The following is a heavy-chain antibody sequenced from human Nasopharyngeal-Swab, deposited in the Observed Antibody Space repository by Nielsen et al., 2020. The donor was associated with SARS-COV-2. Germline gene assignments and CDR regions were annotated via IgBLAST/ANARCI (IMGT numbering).Heavy chain of an antibody. CDR3: ARDRANWDFDY. D-gene: IGHD7-27*01. J-gene: IGHJ4*02. Sequence: SLKISCAASGFTFSDYYMSWIRQAPGKGLEYISYISGSGGTIYYGDSMKGRFTISRDNAKNSLYLQINSMRAEDTAVYYCARDRANWDFDYWGQGTLVTVSS. V-gene: IGHV3-11*04. CDR1: GFTFSDYY. CDR2: ISGSGGTI.